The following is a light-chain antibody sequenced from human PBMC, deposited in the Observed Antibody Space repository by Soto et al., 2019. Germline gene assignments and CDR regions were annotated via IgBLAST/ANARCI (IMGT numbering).Light chain of an antibody. CDR3: LQDYNYPRT. CDR1: QGIRND. CDR2: AAS. J-gene: IGKJ1*01. Sequence: AIQMTQSPSSLSASVGDRVTITCRASQGIRNDLGWYQQKPGKAPKLMIYAASSLQSGVPSRFSGSGSGTDFTLTISSLQPEDFATNYCLQDYNYPRTFGQGTKVEIK. V-gene: IGKV1-6*01.